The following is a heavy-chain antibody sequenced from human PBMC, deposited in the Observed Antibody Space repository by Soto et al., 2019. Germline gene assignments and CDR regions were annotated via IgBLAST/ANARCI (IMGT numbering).Heavy chain of an antibody. Sequence: EVQLVESGGGLVQPGGSLKLSCAASGFTFSGSAMQWVRQASGKGLEWVGRIRSKANSYATAYAASVKGRFTISRDDSKNTAYLQMNSLKTEDTAVYYCTIPSGYDNDAFDIWGQGTMVTVSS. CDR3: TIPSGYDNDAFDI. CDR1: GFTFSGSA. V-gene: IGHV3-73*01. J-gene: IGHJ3*02. D-gene: IGHD5-12*01. CDR2: IRSKANSYAT.